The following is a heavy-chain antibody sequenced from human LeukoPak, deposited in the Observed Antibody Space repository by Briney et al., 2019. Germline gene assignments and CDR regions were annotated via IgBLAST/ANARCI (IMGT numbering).Heavy chain of an antibody. V-gene: IGHV3-23*01. Sequence: GGSLRPSCAASGFTFNSYAMSWVRQAPGKGLEWVSTISGSGGSTYYADSVKGRFTISRDNSKNTLYLQMNSLRAEDTAVYYCAKDSNWGYFDYWGQGTLVTVSS. CDR2: ISGSGGST. CDR1: GFTFNSYA. J-gene: IGHJ4*02. D-gene: IGHD7-27*01. CDR3: AKDSNWGYFDY.